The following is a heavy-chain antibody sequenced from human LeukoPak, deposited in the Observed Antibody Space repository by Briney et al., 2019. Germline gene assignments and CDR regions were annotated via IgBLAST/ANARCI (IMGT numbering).Heavy chain of an antibody. J-gene: IGHJ4*02. V-gene: IGHV3-23*01. CDR1: GFTFSSYA. CDR3: AKGSSGYETNFDF. D-gene: IGHD5-12*01. CDR2: ISGSGGNT. Sequence: PGGSLRLSCAASGFTFSSYAMSRVRQAPGRGLEWVSAISGSGGNTYYADSVKGRFTISGDNSQNTLYLQMNSLRAEDTAVYYCAKGSSGYETNFDFWGQGTLVTVSS.